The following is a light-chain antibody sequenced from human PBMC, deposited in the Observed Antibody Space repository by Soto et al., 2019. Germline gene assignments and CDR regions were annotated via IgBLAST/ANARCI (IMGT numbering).Light chain of an antibody. CDR1: QSISSY. CDR2: AAS. CDR3: QHSYSTPFA. V-gene: IGKV1-39*01. J-gene: IGKJ3*01. Sequence: DIQMTQSPSSLSASVGDRVTITCRASQSISSYLNWYQQKPGKAPKLLIDAASSLQSGVPSRFSGSGSGTDFTLTISSLQPEDFATYYCQHSYSTPFAFGPGPKVDIK.